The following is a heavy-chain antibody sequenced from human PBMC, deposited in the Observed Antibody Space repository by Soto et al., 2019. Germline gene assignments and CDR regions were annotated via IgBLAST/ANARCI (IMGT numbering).Heavy chain of an antibody. CDR2: INPSGGST. D-gene: IGHD1-1*01. CDR3: ATNVGEEFAFDI. Sequence: GASVKVSCTASGYTFTSNYMHSVRQAPGQGLEWMGIINPSGGSTSYAQKFQGRVTMTRDTSTSTVYMELSSLRSEDTAVYYCATNVGEEFAFDIWGQGTMVTVSS. CDR1: GYTFTSNY. J-gene: IGHJ3*02. V-gene: IGHV1-46*01.